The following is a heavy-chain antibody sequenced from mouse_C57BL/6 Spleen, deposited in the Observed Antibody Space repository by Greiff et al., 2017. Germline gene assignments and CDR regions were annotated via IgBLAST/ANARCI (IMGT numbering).Heavy chain of an antibody. J-gene: IGHJ2*01. V-gene: IGHV1-42*01. CDR3: AIYDGYYFDY. D-gene: IGHD2-3*01. CDR1: GYSFTGYY. Sequence: VQLKESGPELVKPGASVKISCKASGYSFTGYYMNWVKQSPEKSLEWIGEINPSTGGTTYNQKFKAKATLTVDKSSSTAYMQLKSLTSEDSAVYYCAIYDGYYFDYWGQGTTRTVSS. CDR2: INPSTGGT.